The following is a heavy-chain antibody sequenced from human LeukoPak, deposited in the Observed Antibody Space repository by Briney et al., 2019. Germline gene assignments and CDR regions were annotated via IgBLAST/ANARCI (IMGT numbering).Heavy chain of an antibody. J-gene: IGHJ4*02. V-gene: IGHV3-30*03. Sequence: GGSLRLSCAASGFTFSSYGMHWVRQAPGKGLEWVAVISYDGSNKYYADSVKGRFTISRDNSKNTLYLQMNSLTAEDTAVYYCATRLAMVTVDPFDNWGQGTLVTVST. D-gene: IGHD2-21*02. CDR3: ATRLAMVTVDPFDN. CDR2: ISYDGSNK. CDR1: GFTFSSYG.